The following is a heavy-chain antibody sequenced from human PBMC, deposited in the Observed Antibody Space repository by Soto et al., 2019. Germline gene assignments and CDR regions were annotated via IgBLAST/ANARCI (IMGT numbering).Heavy chain of an antibody. D-gene: IGHD5-18*01. CDR3: AKDPLWLEYPDDY. CDR2: ISGSGGST. V-gene: IGHV3-23*01. CDR1: GFTFSSYA. Sequence: EVQLLESGGGLVQPGGSLRLSCAASGFTFSSYAMSWVRQAPGKGLEWVSAISGSGGSTYYADSVKGRFTISRDNSKNTLYLQRNSLRAEDTAVYYCAKDPLWLEYPDDYWGQGTLVTVSS. J-gene: IGHJ4*02.